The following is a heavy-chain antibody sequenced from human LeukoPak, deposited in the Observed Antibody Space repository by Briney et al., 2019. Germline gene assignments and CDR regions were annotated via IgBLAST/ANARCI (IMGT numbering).Heavy chain of an antibody. V-gene: IGHV1-8*01. J-gene: IGHJ4*02. CDR3: AIRTHVDIVATLGERVRKGLDY. Sequence: ASVKVSCKASGYTFTSYDINWLRQATGQGLEWMGWMNPNSGNTGYAQKFQGRVTMTRNTSMSTAYMELSSLRSEDTAVYYCAIRTHVDIVATLGERVRKGLDYWGQGTPVTVSS. CDR2: MNPNSGNT. CDR1: GYTFTSYD. D-gene: IGHD5-12*01.